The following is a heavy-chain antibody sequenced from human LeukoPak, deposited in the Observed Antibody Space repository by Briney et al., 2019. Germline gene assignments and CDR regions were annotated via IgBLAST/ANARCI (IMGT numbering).Heavy chain of an antibody. CDR1: GGSISSGGYS. CDR2: IYHSGST. V-gene: IGHV4-30-2*01. D-gene: IGHD5-18*01. Sequence: SQTLSLTCAVSGGSISSGGYSWSWIRQPPGKGLEWIGYIYHSGSTYYNPSHKSRVTISVDRSKNQFSLKLSSVTAADTAVYYCASVDTAMVIDYWGQGTLVTVSS. J-gene: IGHJ4*02. CDR3: ASVDTAMVIDY.